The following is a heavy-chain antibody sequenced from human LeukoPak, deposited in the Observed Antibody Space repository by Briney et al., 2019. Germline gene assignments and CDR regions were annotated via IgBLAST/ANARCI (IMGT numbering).Heavy chain of an antibody. Sequence: PGGSLRLSCAASGFTVSSNYMSWVRQAPGKELEWVSVIYRGGGTYYADSVKGRFTISRDNSKNTLYLQMNSLRAEDTAVYYCARDHYDGSTYYHGYWGQGTLVTVSS. CDR3: ARDHYDGSTYYHGY. V-gene: IGHV3-53*01. J-gene: IGHJ4*02. CDR2: IYRGGGT. CDR1: GFTVSSNY. D-gene: IGHD3-22*01.